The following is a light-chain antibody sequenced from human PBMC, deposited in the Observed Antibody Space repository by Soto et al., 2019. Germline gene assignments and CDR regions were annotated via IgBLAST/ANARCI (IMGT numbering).Light chain of an antibody. CDR2: DVT. V-gene: IGLV2-11*01. J-gene: IGLJ1*01. Sequence: QSALTQPRSVSGSPGQAVTFSCTGTNSDVGGYDYVSWYQQLPGEAPKLIIYDVTKRPSGVPNRFSGSKSGNTASLTISGLQAEDEADYFCSSFAGSYTHVFGSGTKATVL. CDR3: SSFAGSYTHV. CDR1: NSDVGGYDY.